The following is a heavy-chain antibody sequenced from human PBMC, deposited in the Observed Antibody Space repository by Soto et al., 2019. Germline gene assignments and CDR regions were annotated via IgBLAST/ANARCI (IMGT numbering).Heavy chain of an antibody. CDR1: GFSLTTDVVG. D-gene: IGHD6-13*01. J-gene: IGHJ5*02. CDR2: IYWDDEE. CDR3: AHHSLAWFDP. V-gene: IGHV2-5*02. Sequence: QITLKESGPTLVEPTQTLTLTCTFSGFSLTTDVVGVGWIRQPPGKALEWLALIYWDDEERYNPSLRSRLTITMDTSKNQVVLKMTHMDPVDTGTYSCAHHSLAWFDPWGQGTLVIVSS.